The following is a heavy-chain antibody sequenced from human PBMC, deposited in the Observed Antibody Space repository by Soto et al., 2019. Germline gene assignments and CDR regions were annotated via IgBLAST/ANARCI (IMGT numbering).Heavy chain of an antibody. Sequence: QITLNESGPALVKPTQTLTLTCTFSGFSLNTRDVGVGWIRQPPGKALEWLGVVYWDDDKTYSPSLHSRLTITKDTPKKQVVLRMTKMAPVDTATYYPAHCRGGVASFWGQGTLVTVSS. J-gene: IGHJ4*02. D-gene: IGHD3-16*01. CDR1: GFSLNTRDVG. V-gene: IGHV2-5*02. CDR3: AHCRGGVASF. CDR2: VYWDDDK.